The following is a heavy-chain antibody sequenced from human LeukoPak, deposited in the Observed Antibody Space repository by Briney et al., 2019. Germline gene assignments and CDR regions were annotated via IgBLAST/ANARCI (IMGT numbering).Heavy chain of an antibody. CDR1: GYTFTRYY. V-gene: IGHV1-46*01. Sequence: ASVKVSCKASGYTFTRYYVHWVRQAPGQGLEWMGIINPGGGSTSYAQKFQGRVTMTRDTSTSTVYMELSSLRSEDTAVYYCARLGSIAAAGTPDYWGQGTLVTVSS. CDR2: INPGGGST. D-gene: IGHD6-13*01. J-gene: IGHJ4*02. CDR3: ARLGSIAAAGTPDY.